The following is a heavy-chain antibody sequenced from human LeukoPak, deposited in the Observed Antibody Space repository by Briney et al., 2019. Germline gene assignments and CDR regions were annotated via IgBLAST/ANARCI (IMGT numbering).Heavy chain of an antibody. J-gene: IGHJ3*02. CDR3: ARDGGYSDAFDI. Sequence: GGSLRLSCAASGFTFSSYATHWVRQAPGKGLEWVAVISYDGSNKYYADSVKGRFTISRDNSKNTLYLQMNSLRAEDTAVYYCARDGGYSDAFDIWGQGTMVTVSS. CDR1: GFTFSSYA. V-gene: IGHV3-30-3*01. D-gene: IGHD5-18*01. CDR2: ISYDGSNK.